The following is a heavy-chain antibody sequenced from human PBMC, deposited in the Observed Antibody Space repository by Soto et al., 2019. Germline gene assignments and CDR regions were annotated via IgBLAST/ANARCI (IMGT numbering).Heavy chain of an antibody. CDR1: GFTFSSYG. V-gene: IGHV3-33*01. D-gene: IGHD3-10*01. Sequence: QVQLVESGGGVVQPGRSLRLSCAASGFTFSSYGMHWVRQAPGKGLEWVAVIWYDGSNKYYADSVKGRFTISRDNSKNTLYLQMNSLRAEDTAVYYCARDRPRGVIRVLSFYFDYWGQGTLVTVSS. CDR3: ARDRPRGVIRVLSFYFDY. CDR2: IWYDGSNK. J-gene: IGHJ4*02.